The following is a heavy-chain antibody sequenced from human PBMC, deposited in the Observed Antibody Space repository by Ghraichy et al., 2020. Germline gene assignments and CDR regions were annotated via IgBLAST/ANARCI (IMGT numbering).Heavy chain of an antibody. D-gene: IGHD2-2*01. Sequence: LRLSCSVSGGSISSGGYDWSWIRQHPGKGLEWIGYIYYSGSSYYNPSLKSRVSISVDTSKNQFSLKLSSVTAADTAVYYCARSPEAYCSTSCAAPYYYYYMDGWGKGTTVTVSS. CDR2: IYYSGSS. CDR1: GGSISSGGYD. J-gene: IGHJ6*03. CDR3: ARSPEAYCSTSCAAPYYYYYMDG. V-gene: IGHV4-31*03.